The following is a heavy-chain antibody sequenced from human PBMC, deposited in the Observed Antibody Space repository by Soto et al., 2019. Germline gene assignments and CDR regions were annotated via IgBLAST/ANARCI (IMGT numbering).Heavy chain of an antibody. CDR3: ARYLTEGYCTITGCYTRPLYGMDV. D-gene: IGHD2-2*02. V-gene: IGHV1-2*02. Sequence: VASVKVSCKASGYTFSGYYIHWLRQAPGQGLEWMGWINPNSGGTNYAQKFQGRVTVTRDTPTSTAYMELSRLTSDDTAVYYCARYLTEGYCTITGCYTRPLYGMDVWGQGTTVTVSS. J-gene: IGHJ6*02. CDR1: GYTFSGYY. CDR2: INPNSGGT.